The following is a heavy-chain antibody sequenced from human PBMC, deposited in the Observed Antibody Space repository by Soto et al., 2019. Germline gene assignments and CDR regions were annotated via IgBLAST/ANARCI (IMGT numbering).Heavy chain of an antibody. Sequence: SLKVACKGSGGSFSSYASSWVRQAPGQGLEWMGGIIPIFGTANYAQKFQGRVTITADESTSTAYMELSSLRSEDTAVYYCARTGAVTTSWNYYYYGMDVWGQGTTVTVSS. V-gene: IGHV1-69*13. CDR3: ARTGAVTTSWNYYYYGMDV. D-gene: IGHD4-17*01. CDR1: GGSFSSYA. J-gene: IGHJ6*02. CDR2: IIPIFGTA.